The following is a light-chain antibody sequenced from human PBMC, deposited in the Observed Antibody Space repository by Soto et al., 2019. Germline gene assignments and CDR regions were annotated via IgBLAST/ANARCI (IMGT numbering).Light chain of an antibody. V-gene: IGLV2-23*03. CDR3: WSYAGRRTFEV. J-gene: IGLJ2*01. Sequence: QSVLTQPASVSGSPGQSITISCTGTSSDVGGYNLVSWYQQYPGKAPKLMIFEGNKRPSGVSNRFSASKSGNTASLTISGLQAEDEADYYCWSYAGRRTFEVFGGGTKLTVL. CDR1: SSDVGGYNL. CDR2: EGN.